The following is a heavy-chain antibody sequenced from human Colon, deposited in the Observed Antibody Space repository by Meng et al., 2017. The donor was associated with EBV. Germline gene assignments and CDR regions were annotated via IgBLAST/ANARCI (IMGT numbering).Heavy chain of an antibody. CDR2: VNPSGST. CDR1: GASFRGYY. Sequence: QVQVQQWGAGLLKPLETLSLTCGVYGASFRGYYWSWIRQPPGKGREWIGEVNPSGSTNYSTSLKSRVTISVDTSKNQFSLRLNSVTAADTAVYYCARVGGLDGYRLGGDYWGQGALVTVSS. J-gene: IGHJ4*02. D-gene: IGHD5-24*01. V-gene: IGHV4-34*01. CDR3: ARVGGLDGYRLGGDY.